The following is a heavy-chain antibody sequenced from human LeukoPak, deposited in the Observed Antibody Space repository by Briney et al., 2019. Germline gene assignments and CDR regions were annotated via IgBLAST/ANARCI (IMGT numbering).Heavy chain of an antibody. CDR2: IKQDGSEK. Sequence: GGSLRLSCAASGFTVSSNYMSWVRQAPGKGLEWVANIKQDGSEKYYVDSVKGRFTISRDNAKNSLYLQMNSLRAEDTAVYYCATVEMATLMYWGQGTLVTVSS. V-gene: IGHV3-7*01. J-gene: IGHJ4*02. D-gene: IGHD5-24*01. CDR1: GFTVSSNY. CDR3: ATVEMATLMY.